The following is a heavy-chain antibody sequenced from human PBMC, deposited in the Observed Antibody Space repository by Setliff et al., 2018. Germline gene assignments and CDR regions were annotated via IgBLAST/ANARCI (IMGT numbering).Heavy chain of an antibody. CDR2: VSGHNGDT. Sequence: ASVKVSCKTSGYPFTNYGLSWVRQAPGQGLEWMGWVSGHNGDTKLAQNFQGRVTVTTDTFTNTGYMELRSLKTEDTAVYYCTNSGLGVYYFDYWGQGTLVTVSS. CDR3: TNSGLGVYYFDY. D-gene: IGHD6-19*01. J-gene: IGHJ4*02. CDR1: GYPFTNYG. V-gene: IGHV1-18*01.